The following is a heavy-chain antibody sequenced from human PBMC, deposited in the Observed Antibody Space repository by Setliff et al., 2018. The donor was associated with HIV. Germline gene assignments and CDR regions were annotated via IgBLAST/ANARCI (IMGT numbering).Heavy chain of an antibody. CDR3: AKTPGGYSYGFGAFDI. CDR1: GFTFISHG. J-gene: IGHJ3*02. Sequence: GGSLRLSCEASGFTFISHGMHWLRQAPGKGLEWVTFIRYDGSDIHYADSVKGRFTISRDNSKNTLYLQMNSLSAEDTAVYYCAKTPGGYSYGFGAFDIGGQGTMVTVS. V-gene: IGHV3-30*02. CDR2: IRYDGSDI. D-gene: IGHD5-18*01.